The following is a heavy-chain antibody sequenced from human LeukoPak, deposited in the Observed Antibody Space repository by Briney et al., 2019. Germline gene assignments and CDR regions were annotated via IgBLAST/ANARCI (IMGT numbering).Heavy chain of an antibody. CDR1: GFIFRNYA. D-gene: IGHD3-9*01. CDR3: AKWGDYDILTGYCVSDF. Sequence: PGASLRLSCAASGFIFRNYAMSWVRQAPGKGLEWVSAITGSGDTTYYADSVKGRFTISRDNSKSTLYVEMNTLRAEDTAVYYCAKWGDYDILTGYCVSDFWGQGTLVTVSS. J-gene: IGHJ4*02. CDR2: ITGSGDTT. V-gene: IGHV3-23*01.